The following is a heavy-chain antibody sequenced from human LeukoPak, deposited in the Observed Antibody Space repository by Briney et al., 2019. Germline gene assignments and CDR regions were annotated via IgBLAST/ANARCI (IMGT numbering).Heavy chain of an antibody. CDR3: ARDLLGVSYGMDV. D-gene: IGHD2-15*01. J-gene: IGHJ6*02. V-gene: IGHV3-30*04. CDR2: ISYDGSNK. CDR1: GFTFSSYA. Sequence: GGSLRLSCAASGFTFSSYAMHWVRQAPGKGLEWVAVISYDGSNKYYADSVKGRFTISRDNTKNTLYLQMNSLRAEDTAVYYCARDLLGVSYGMDVWGQGTTVTVSS.